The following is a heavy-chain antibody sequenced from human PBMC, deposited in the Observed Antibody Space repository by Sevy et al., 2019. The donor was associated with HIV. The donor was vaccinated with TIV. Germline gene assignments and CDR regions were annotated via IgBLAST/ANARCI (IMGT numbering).Heavy chain of an antibody. CDR3: ARSHLAFCGGDCFSPYYFDS. V-gene: IGHV4-59*01. J-gene: IGHJ4*02. CDR1: GGSISSYY. Sequence: SETLSLTCSVSGGSISSYYWNWIRQPPGKGLERIGYIYSSGSTNYNPSLKSRVTISVDMSKNQFSLKLRSVTVADTAVYYCARSHLAFCGGDCFSPYYFDSWGQGTLVTVSS. D-gene: IGHD2-21*01. CDR2: IYSSGST.